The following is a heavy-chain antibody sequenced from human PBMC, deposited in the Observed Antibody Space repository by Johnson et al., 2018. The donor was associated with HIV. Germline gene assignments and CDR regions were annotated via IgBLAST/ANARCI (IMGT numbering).Heavy chain of an antibody. CDR3: ARDILEYSSSVPDAFDI. D-gene: IGHD6-6*01. CDR2: ISYDGSNK. J-gene: IGHJ3*02. V-gene: IGHV3-30*04. Sequence: VQLVESGGGVVQPGRSLRLSCAASGFTCSSYAMHWVRQAPGKGLEWVAVISYDGSNKYYADSVKGRFTISRDNSKNTLYLQMNSLRAEDTAVYYCARDILEYSSSVPDAFDIWGQGTMVTVSS. CDR1: GFTCSSYA.